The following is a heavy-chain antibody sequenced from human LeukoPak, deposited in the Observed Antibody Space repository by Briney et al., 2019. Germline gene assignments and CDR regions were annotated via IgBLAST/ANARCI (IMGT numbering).Heavy chain of an antibody. CDR2: ISGSGGST. D-gene: IGHD2-2*01. CDR3: AKGGPKIVVVPAAARPYHYWYFDL. J-gene: IGHJ2*01. CDR1: GFTFSSYS. V-gene: IGHV3-23*01. Sequence: GGSLRLSCAASGFTFSSYSMNWVRQAPGKGLEWVSAISGSGGSTYYADSVKGRFTISRDNSKNTLYLQMNSLRAEDTAVYYCAKGGPKIVVVPAAARPYHYWYFDLWGRGTLVTVSS.